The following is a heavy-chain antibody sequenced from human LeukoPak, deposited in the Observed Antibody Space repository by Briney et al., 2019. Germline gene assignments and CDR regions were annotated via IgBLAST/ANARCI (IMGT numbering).Heavy chain of an antibody. CDR2: VNTNTGNP. CDR3: GRDPRLGIRGYAYGYIDY. Sequence: ASVKVSCKTSGYTFSSYTIIWVRQAPGQGLEWMGWVNTNTGNPTYAQGFTGRYVFSLDTSVSTAYLQISGLTADDTAVYFCGRDPRLGIRGYAYGYIDYWGQGTLVTVSS. V-gene: IGHV7-4-1*02. CDR1: GYTFSSYT. J-gene: IGHJ4*02. D-gene: IGHD5-18*01.